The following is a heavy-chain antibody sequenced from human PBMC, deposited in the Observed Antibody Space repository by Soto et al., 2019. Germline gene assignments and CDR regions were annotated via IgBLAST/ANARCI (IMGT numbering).Heavy chain of an antibody. Sequence: ASVKVSCKASGYTFTSYGISWVRQAPGQGLEWMVRISADNGNTIYPRKFQDRVTMTTDTSTSTAYMELRSLRDDDTAMYYCARTGDNYYYFDFWGQG. V-gene: IGHV1-18*01. D-gene: IGHD1-1*01. CDR1: GYTFTSYG. CDR3: ARTGDNYYYFDF. CDR2: ISADNGNT. J-gene: IGHJ4*02.